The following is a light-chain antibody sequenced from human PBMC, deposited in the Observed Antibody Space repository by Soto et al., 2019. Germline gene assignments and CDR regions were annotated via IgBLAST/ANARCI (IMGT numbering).Light chain of an antibody. CDR1: QSVSDY. J-gene: IGKJ4*01. Sequence: EVVLTQSPATLSLSPGERATLSCRASQSVSDYTAWFQQKPGQPPRLVIYDASTRATGIPARFSGSGSGADFTLTISSLEPEDFALYYCQQHINWPLTFGGGTKVDIK. V-gene: IGKV3-11*01. CDR3: QQHINWPLT. CDR2: DAS.